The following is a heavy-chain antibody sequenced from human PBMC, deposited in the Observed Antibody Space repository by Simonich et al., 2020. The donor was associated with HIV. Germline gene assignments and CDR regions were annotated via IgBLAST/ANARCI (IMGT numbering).Heavy chain of an antibody. CDR2: ITPIFDTA. V-gene: IGHV1-69*13. D-gene: IGHD3-10*01. CDR1: GGTFSSFA. CDR3: ARKGGGRGVYYFDY. Sequence: QVQLVQSGAEVKKPGSSVKVSCKASGGTFSSFAIRWVRQAPGLGLEWVRGITPIFDTAKYAQMFQGRVTITADESTSTAYMELSSLRSEDTGIYYCARKGGGRGVYYFDYWGQGTLVTVSS. J-gene: IGHJ4*02.